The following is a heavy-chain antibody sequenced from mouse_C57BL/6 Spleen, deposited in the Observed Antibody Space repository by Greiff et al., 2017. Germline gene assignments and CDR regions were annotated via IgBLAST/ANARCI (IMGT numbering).Heavy chain of an antibody. V-gene: IGHV1-69*01. J-gene: IGHJ2*01. CDR2: IYPGGGYT. CDR3: ARYVDKGVGDFDY. Sequence: QVQLQQPGAELVMPGASVKLSCKASGYTFTSYWMRWVKQRPGHGLEWIGEIYPGGGYTNYNEKFKGKATMTVDKSSSTAYMQLSSLTSEDSAVYYCARYVDKGVGDFDYWGQGTTLTVSS. D-gene: IGHD1-1*01. CDR1: GYTFTSYW.